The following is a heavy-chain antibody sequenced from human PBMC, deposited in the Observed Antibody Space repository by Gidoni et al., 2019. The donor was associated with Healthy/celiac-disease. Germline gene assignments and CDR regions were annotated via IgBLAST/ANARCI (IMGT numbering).Heavy chain of an antibody. V-gene: IGHV3-23*04. Sequence: EVQLVESGGGLVQPGGSLRLSCAASGFTFSSYAMSWVRQAPGKGLEWVSALSGSGGSTYYADSVKGRFTISRYNSKNTLYLQMNSLRAEDTAVYYCAGGFVIRLGSYFDYWGQGTLVTVSS. CDR1: GFTFSSYA. D-gene: IGHD3-16*02. CDR3: AGGFVIRLGSYFDY. CDR2: LSGSGGST. J-gene: IGHJ4*02.